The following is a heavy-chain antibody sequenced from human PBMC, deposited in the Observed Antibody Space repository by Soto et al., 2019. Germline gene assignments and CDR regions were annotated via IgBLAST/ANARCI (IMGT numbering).Heavy chain of an antibody. Sequence: SETLSLTCTVSGGSVSSGSYYWSWIRQPPGKGLEWIGYIYYSGSTNYNPSLKSRVTISVDTSKNQFSLKLSSVTAADTAVYYCARDKYSSSPYYYGMDVWGQGTTVTVSS. V-gene: IGHV4-61*01. CDR2: IYYSGST. D-gene: IGHD6-6*01. CDR3: ARDKYSSSPYYYGMDV. CDR1: GGSVSSGSYY. J-gene: IGHJ6*02.